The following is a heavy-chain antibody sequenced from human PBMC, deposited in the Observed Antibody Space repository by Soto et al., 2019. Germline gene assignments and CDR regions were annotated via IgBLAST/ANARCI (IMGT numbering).Heavy chain of an antibody. D-gene: IGHD6-13*01. CDR2: IYYSGST. CDR3: ARDQGSSSWFWFDP. Sequence: PSETLSLTCTVSGGSISSYYWSWIRQPPGKGLEWIGYIYYSGSTNYNPSLKSRVTISVDTSKNQFSLKLSSVTAADTAVYYCARDQGSSSWFWFDPWGQGTMVTV. J-gene: IGHJ5*02. CDR1: GGSISSYY. V-gene: IGHV4-59*01.